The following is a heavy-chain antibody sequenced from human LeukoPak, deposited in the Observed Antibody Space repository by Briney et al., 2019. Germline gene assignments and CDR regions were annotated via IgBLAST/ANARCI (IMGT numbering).Heavy chain of an antibody. Sequence: SETLSLSCTVSGGSISSYYWSCIRQPPGPGLEWMGYIYYSGSANYNPSLKSRVTISVDTSNNHFSLNLSSVTAADTAVYYCARGITIFGVVIQNWFDPWGQGTLVTVSS. J-gene: IGHJ5*02. D-gene: IGHD3-3*01. CDR1: GGSISSYY. V-gene: IGHV4-59*08. CDR2: IYYSGSA. CDR3: ARGITIFGVVIQNWFDP.